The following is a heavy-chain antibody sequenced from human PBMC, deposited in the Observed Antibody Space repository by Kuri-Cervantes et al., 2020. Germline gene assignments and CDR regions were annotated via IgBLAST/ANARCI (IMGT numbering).Heavy chain of an antibody. D-gene: IGHD3-10*01. J-gene: IGHJ4*02. V-gene: IGHV3-23*01. CDR3: ANDHLYGSDLY. CDR2: ISGSGGST. Sequence: GESLKISCAASGFTFSSYAMSWVRQAPGKGLEWVSAISGSGGSTYYADSVKGRFTISRDNSKNTLYLQMNSLRAEDTAVYYCANDHLYGSDLYWGQGTLVTVSS. CDR1: GFTFSSYA.